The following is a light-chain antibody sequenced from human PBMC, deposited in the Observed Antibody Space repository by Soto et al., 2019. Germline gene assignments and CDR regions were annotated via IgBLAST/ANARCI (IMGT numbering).Light chain of an antibody. V-gene: IGLV2-8*01. J-gene: IGLJ1*01. CDR1: SSDVGGYNY. Sequence: QSALTQPPSASGSPGQSVTISCTGTSSDVGGYNYVSWYQQHPGKAPTLMIYEVSTRPSGVPDRFSGSKSGNTASLTVSGLQAEDVAYYGCSSDARSFLLVFGTRSEAT. CDR3: SSDARSFLLV. CDR2: EVS.